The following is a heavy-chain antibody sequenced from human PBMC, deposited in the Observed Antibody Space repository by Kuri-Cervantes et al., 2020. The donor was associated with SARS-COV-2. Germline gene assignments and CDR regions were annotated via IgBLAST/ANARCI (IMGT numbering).Heavy chain of an antibody. CDR2: IKQDGSEK. D-gene: IGHD1-26*01. V-gene: IGHV3-7*02. J-gene: IGHJ4*02. CDR1: GFTFSSYW. Sequence: GESLKISCAASGFTFSSYWMSWVRQAPGKGLEWVANIKQDGSEKYYVDSVKGRFTISSDNAKNSLYLQMNSLRAEDTAVYYCARVDIAWDLLPWGQGTLVTVSS. CDR3: ARVDIAWDLLP.